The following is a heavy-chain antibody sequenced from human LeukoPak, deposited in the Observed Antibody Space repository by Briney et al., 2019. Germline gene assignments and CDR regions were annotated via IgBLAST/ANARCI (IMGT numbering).Heavy chain of an antibody. CDR3: ARDPPDDYYYYGMDV. J-gene: IGHJ6*02. CDR2: ISAYNGNT. V-gene: IGHV1-18*01. CDR1: GYTFTSYG. Sequence: ASVKVSCKASGYTFTSYGISWVRQAPGQGLEWMGWISAYNGNTNYAQKLQGRVTMTTDTSTSTAYMELRSLRSDDTAVYYCARDPPDDYYYYGMDVWGQGTTVTVSS.